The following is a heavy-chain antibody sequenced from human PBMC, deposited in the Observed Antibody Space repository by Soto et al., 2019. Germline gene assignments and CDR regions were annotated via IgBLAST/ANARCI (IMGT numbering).Heavy chain of an antibody. CDR2: ISGGSGGI. V-gene: IGHV3-23*01. J-gene: IGHJ4*02. CDR3: AKDRSASAY. D-gene: IGHD3-16*01. CDR1: GFKFGSYA. Sequence: EVPLLESGGGLVQPGGSLRLSCEAFGFKFGSYAMTWVRQAPGEGLEWVSSISGGSGGIYYADSVKGRFTISRDNSKNTLYLQLNSLRAEDTAVYYCAKDRSASAYWGQGTLVTVSS.